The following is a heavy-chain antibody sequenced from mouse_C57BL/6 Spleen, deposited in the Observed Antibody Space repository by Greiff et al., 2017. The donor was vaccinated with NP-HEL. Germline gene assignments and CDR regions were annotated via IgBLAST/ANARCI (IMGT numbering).Heavy chain of an antibody. J-gene: IGHJ4*01. D-gene: IGHD1-1*01. CDR1: GFNIKDYY. Sequence: EVMLVESGAELVKPGASVKLSCTASGFNIKDYYMHWVKQRTEQGLEWIGRIDPEDGETKYAPKFQGKATITADTSSNTAYLQLSSLTSEDTAVYYCARSEDYYGSSSYYYAMDYWGQGTSVTVSS. CDR3: ARSEDYYGSSSYYYAMDY. CDR2: IDPEDGET. V-gene: IGHV14-2*01.